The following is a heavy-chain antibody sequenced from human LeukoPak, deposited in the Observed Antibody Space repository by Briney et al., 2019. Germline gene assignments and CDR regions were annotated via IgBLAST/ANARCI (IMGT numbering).Heavy chain of an antibody. CDR2: LSHSGSS. CDR1: GGSVSSYY. CDR3: ARDLRSSGWYVFDY. V-gene: IGHV4-59*02. Sequence: SETLSLTCTVSGGSVSSYYWSWIRRPPGRGLEWIAYLSHSGSSDSNPSLTSRVTTLVDTSKNQFSLRLISVTAADTAVYYCARDLRSSGWYVFDYWGQGILLTVSS. J-gene: IGHJ4*02. D-gene: IGHD6-19*01.